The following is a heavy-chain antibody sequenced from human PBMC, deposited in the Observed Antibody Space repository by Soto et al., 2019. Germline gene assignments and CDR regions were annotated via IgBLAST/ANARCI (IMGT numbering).Heavy chain of an antibody. Sequence: QVQLQESGPGLVKPSQTLSLTCTVSGGSISSGGFYWSWIRQHPGKGLEWIGHIYYSGGTYYNPSLKGRVSIAIDTSKNQFSLKLSSVTAADTAVYYCARVPPGEWDFDYWGQGTLVTVSS. CDR3: ARVPPGEWDFDY. V-gene: IGHV4-31*03. CDR2: IYYSGGT. CDR1: GGSISSGGFY. D-gene: IGHD3-10*01. J-gene: IGHJ4*02.